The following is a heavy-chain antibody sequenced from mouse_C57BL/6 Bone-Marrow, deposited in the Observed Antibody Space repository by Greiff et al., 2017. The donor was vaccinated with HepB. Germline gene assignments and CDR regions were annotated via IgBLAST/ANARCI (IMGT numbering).Heavy chain of an antibody. CDR3: AIGRGYYGNYGAY. D-gene: IGHD2-1*01. Sequence: QVQLQQPGAELVKPGASVKVSCKASGYTFTSYRMHWVKQRPGQGLEWIGRIHPSDSDTNYNQKFKGKATLTVDKSSSTAYMQLSSLTSEDSAVYYCAIGRGYYGNYGAYWGQGTLVTVSA. V-gene: IGHV1-74*01. CDR1: GYTFTSYR. J-gene: IGHJ3*01. CDR2: IHPSDSDT.